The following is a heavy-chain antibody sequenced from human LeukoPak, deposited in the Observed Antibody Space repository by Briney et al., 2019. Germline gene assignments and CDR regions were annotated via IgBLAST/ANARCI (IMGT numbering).Heavy chain of an antibody. CDR2: VKTIRDGGTT. CDR1: GFNFKDAY. V-gene: IGHV3-15*01. D-gene: IGHD2-21*02. Sequence: GGSLRLSCLGSGFNFKDAYMNWVRQAPGKGLEWVGRVKTIRDGGTTDDTAPVEGRFSISRDDSKRTVYLQMNSLKTEDTAVYFCTARVVTTNEFWGQGTLVTVSS. J-gene: IGHJ4*02. CDR3: TARVVTTNEF.